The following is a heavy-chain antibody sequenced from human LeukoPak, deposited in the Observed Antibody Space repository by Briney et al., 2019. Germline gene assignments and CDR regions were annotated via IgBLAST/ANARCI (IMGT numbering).Heavy chain of an antibody. CDR3: ARGGYYVSGSWDY. CDR2: IDSDGSYT. CDR1: GFTFSSYW. V-gene: IGHV3-74*01. D-gene: IGHD3-10*01. Sequence: QSGGSLRLSCAASGFTFSSYWMHWVRHAPGKGLVWVSRIDSDGSYTSYADSVKGRFTISRDNAKNTQYLQMNSLRAEDTAVYYCARGGYYVSGSWDYWGQGSLVTVSS. J-gene: IGHJ4*02.